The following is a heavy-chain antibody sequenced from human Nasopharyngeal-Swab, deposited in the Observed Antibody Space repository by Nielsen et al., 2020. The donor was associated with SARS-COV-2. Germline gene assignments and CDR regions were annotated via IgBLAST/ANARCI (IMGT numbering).Heavy chain of an antibody. V-gene: IGHV1-69*13. CDR1: GGTFSSYA. CDR3: ARTGYGSGSSPFDY. Sequence: SVKVSCKASGGTFSSYASSWVRQAPGQGLEWMGGIIPIFGTANYAQKFQGRVTITADESTSTAYMELSSLRSEDTAVYYCARTGYGSGSSPFDYWGQGTLVTVSS. J-gene: IGHJ4*02. CDR2: IIPIFGTA. D-gene: IGHD3-10*01.